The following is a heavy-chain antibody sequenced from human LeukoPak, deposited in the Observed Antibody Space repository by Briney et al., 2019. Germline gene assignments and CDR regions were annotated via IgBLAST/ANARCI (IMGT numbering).Heavy chain of an antibody. CDR2: ISYDGSGK. CDR3: VRELTGGRSAFDY. CDR1: GFTFSTYG. D-gene: IGHD3-9*01. Sequence: PAGSLRLSCVGSGFTFSTYGIHWVRQAPGKGLEWVAIISYDGSGKHYADSVKGRFSISRDNSKNTLYLQMNSLRPEDTAVYYCVRELTGGRSAFDYWGQGTLVTVSS. J-gene: IGHJ4*02. V-gene: IGHV3-30*19.